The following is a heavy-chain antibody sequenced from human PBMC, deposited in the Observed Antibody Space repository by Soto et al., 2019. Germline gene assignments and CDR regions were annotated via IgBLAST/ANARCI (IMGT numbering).Heavy chain of an antibody. D-gene: IGHD3-3*01. Sequence: ASVKVSCKASGGTFSSYAISWVRQAPGQGLEWMGGIIPIFGTANYAQKFQGRVTITADESTSTAYMELSSLRSEDTAVYYCAFGRFGHYYYYYGMDVWGQGTTVTAP. J-gene: IGHJ6*02. CDR2: IIPIFGTA. CDR3: AFGRFGHYYYYYGMDV. CDR1: GGTFSSYA. V-gene: IGHV1-69*13.